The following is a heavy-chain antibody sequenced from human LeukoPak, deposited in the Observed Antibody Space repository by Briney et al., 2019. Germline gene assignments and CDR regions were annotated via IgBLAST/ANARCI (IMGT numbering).Heavy chain of an antibody. V-gene: IGHV3-30*03. D-gene: IGHD3-10*01. J-gene: IGHJ4*02. Sequence: PGGSLRLSCEGSAFIFSGHWMNWVRQTPGKGLEWVAVISYDGSNKYYADSVKGRFTISRDNSKNTLYLQMNSLRAEDTAVYYCARDPELLWFGELWDIDYWGQGTLVTVSS. CDR3: ARDPELLWFGELWDIDY. CDR1: AFIFSGHW. CDR2: ISYDGSNK.